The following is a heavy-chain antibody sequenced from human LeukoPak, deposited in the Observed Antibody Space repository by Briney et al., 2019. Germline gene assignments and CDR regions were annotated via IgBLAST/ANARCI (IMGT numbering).Heavy chain of an antibody. CDR3: ARDKSRHAGYYYYMDV. Sequence: GGSLRLSCAASGFTFSSYWMSWVRQAPGKGLEWVANIKQDGSEKYYVDSVKGRFTISRDNAKNSLYLQMNSLRAEDTAVYYCARDKSRHAGYYYYMDVWGKGTTVTVSS. CDR1: GFTFSSYW. D-gene: IGHD6-13*01. J-gene: IGHJ6*03. CDR2: IKQDGSEK. V-gene: IGHV3-7*01.